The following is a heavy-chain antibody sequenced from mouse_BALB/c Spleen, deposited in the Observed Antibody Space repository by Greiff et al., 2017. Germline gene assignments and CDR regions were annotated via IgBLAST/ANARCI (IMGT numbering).Heavy chain of an antibody. V-gene: IGHV5-17*02. CDR3: ARWGLRSYFDY. CDR1: GFTFSSFG. CDR2: ISSGSSTI. J-gene: IGHJ2*01. Sequence: DVMLVESGGGLVQPGGSRKLSCAASGFTFSSFGMHWVRQAPEKGLEWVAYISSGSSTIYYADTVKGRFTISRDNPKNTLFLQMTSLRSEDTAMYYCARWGLRSYFDYWGQGTTLTVSS. D-gene: IGHD2-2*01.